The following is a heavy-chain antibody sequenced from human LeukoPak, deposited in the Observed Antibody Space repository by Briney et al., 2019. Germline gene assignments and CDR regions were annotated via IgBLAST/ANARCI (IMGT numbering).Heavy chain of an antibody. CDR3: ARSGPEKPKYSYGDDY. V-gene: IGHV4-34*01. Sequence: SETLSLTCAVYGGSFSGYYWSWIRQPPGKGLEWIGEINHSGSTNYNPSLKSRVTISVDTSKNQFSLKLGSVTAADTAVYYCARSGPEKPKYSYGDDYWGQGTLVTVSS. J-gene: IGHJ4*02. CDR1: GGSFSGYY. CDR2: INHSGST. D-gene: IGHD5-18*01.